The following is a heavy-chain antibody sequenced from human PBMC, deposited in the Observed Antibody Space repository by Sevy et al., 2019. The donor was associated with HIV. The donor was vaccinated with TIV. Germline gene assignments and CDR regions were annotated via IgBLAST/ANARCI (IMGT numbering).Heavy chain of an antibody. Sequence: GGSLRLSCKPSGFTFTSYAMSWVRQAPGKGLEWVSTFYGSGGATYYADSGKGRFTISRDNSKNTSYLQMNSLAIEDRAVYYCAGGGYDSSGSFDAFDIWGQGTMVTVSS. CDR1: GFTFTSYA. V-gene: IGHV3-23*01. J-gene: IGHJ3*02. CDR3: AGGGYDSSGSFDAFDI. D-gene: IGHD3-22*01. CDR2: FYGSGGAT.